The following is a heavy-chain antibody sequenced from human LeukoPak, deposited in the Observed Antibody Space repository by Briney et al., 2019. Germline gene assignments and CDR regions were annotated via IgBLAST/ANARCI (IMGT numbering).Heavy chain of an antibody. D-gene: IGHD2-2*01. CDR2: ISWNSGSI. CDR1: GFTFDDYA. CDR3: ARDGGSTSSDY. V-gene: IGHV3-9*01. J-gene: IGHJ4*02. Sequence: PGGSLRLSCAASGFTFDDYAMHWVRQAPGKGLEWVSGISWNSGSIGYADSVKGRFTISRDNAKNSLYLQMNSLRAEDTAVYYCARDGGSTSSDYWGQGTLVTVSS.